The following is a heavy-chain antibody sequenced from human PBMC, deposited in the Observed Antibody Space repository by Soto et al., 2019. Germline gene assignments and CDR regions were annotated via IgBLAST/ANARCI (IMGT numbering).Heavy chain of an antibody. J-gene: IGHJ5*02. Sequence: GGSLRLSCAVSGITFKDYGMSWVRQAPGKGLQWVACINRNGGNIGYADSVKGRFTISRDNAKNSLYLQMNSLRAEDTAVYYCARENYGDCLNRYDPWGQGTLVNGPS. CDR3: ARENYGDCLNRYDP. CDR1: GITFKDYG. V-gene: IGHV3-20*04. D-gene: IGHD4-17*01. CDR2: INRNGGNI.